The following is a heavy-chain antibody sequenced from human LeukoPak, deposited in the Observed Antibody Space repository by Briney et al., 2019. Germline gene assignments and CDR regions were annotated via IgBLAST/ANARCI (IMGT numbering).Heavy chain of an antibody. CDR1: GFTFGDYP. V-gene: IGHV3-49*03. D-gene: IGHD1-20*01. J-gene: IGHJ4*02. Sequence: PGRSLRLSCSASGFTFGDYPMSWFRQAPGKGLEWVGFIRGKVYGGTTEYAASVKGRFTISGDDSKSIAYLKMNSLKTEDTAVYYCTRGNWNPGYWGQGPLVTAS. CDR3: TRGNWNPGY. CDR2: IRGKVYGGTT.